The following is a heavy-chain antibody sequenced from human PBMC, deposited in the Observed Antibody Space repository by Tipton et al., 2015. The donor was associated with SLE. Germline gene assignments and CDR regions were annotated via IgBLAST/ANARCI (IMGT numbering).Heavy chain of an antibody. CDR3: AREMVVTLNWFDP. Sequence: TLSLTCTVSGGSISSYYWSWIRQPAGKGLEWIGHIYTSGSTNYNPSLKSRVTISVDTSKNQFSLKLSSVTAADTAVYYCAREMVVTLNWFDPWGQGTLVTVSS. J-gene: IGHJ5*02. CDR1: GGSISSYY. CDR2: IYTSGST. V-gene: IGHV4-4*07. D-gene: IGHD2-21*02.